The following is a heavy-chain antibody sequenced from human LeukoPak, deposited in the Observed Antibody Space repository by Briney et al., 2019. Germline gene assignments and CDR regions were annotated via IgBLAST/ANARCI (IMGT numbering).Heavy chain of an antibody. J-gene: IGHJ4*02. CDR2: INQDGSQI. V-gene: IGHV3-7*01. CDR3: VRRGSVWGDH. Sequence: GGSLRLSCAGSGFIFSNYWLSWVRQAPGKGLEWVANINQDGSQIYYVDSVKGRFTISRDNAKNSPCLQMNSLRAEDTAVYYCVRRGSVWGDHWGQGTLVSVSS. D-gene: IGHD7-27*01. CDR1: GFIFSNYW.